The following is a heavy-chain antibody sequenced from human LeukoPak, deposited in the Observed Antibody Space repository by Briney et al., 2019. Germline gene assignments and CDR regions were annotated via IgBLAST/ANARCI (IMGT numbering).Heavy chain of an antibody. Sequence: GGSLRLSCAASEFSVKYNYMTWVRQAPGKGLEWVSLLYSAGSTNYADSVKGRFTISRDDSKNTVSLQMNSLRAEDTAVYYCARWTNFHAFDIWGQGTLVTVSS. D-gene: IGHD1-1*01. J-gene: IGHJ3*02. V-gene: IGHV3-53*01. CDR3: ARWTNFHAFDI. CDR2: LYSAGST. CDR1: EFSVKYNY.